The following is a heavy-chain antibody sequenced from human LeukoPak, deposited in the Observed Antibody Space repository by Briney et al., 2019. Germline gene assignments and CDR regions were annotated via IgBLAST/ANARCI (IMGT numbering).Heavy chain of an antibody. D-gene: IGHD4-23*01. CDR3: ARDNSVEDTAWWFDP. Sequence: GASVKVSCKASGYTFTSYYMYWVRQAPGQGLEWMGIINPSGGSTSYAQKFQGRVTMTRDMSTSTDYMELSSLRSEDTAVYYCARDNSVEDTAWWFDPWGQGTLVTVSS. V-gene: IGHV1-46*01. J-gene: IGHJ5*02. CDR2: INPSGGST. CDR1: GYTFTSYY.